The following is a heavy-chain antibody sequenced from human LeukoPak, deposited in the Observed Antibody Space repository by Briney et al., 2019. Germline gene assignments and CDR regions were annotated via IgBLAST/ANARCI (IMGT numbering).Heavy chain of an antibody. V-gene: IGHV3-30*02. Sequence: GGSLRLSCAASGFTFSSYGMHWVRQAPGKGLEWVAFIRYDGSNKYYADSVKGRFTISRDNSKNTLYLQMSSLRAEDTAVYYCAKVRTQGGIIPVVTDYWGQGTLVTVSS. CDR1: GFTFSSYG. CDR3: AKVRTQGGIIPVVTDY. CDR2: IRYDGSNK. D-gene: IGHD4-23*01. J-gene: IGHJ4*02.